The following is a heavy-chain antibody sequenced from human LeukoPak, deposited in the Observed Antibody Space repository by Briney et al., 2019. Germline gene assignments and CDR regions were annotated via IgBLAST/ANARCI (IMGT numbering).Heavy chain of an antibody. Sequence: GGSLRLSCAASGFAFSTYAMSWVRQAPGMGLEWVSAISGSGGSTYYADSVKGRFTISRDNSKNTLYLQMNSLRAEDTAVYYCATSRSGGSGYYSTFDYWGQGTLVTVSS. J-gene: IGHJ4*02. V-gene: IGHV3-23*01. D-gene: IGHD3-22*01. CDR3: ATSRSGGSGYYSTFDY. CDR1: GFAFSTYA. CDR2: ISGSGGST.